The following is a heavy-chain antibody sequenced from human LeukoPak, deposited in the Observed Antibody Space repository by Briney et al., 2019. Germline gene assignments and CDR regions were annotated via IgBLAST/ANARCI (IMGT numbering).Heavy chain of an antibody. CDR1: GYTFTSYD. V-gene: IGHV1-8*03. Sequence: ASVNVSCKASGYTFTSYDINWVRQATGQGLEWMGWMNPNSGNTGYAQKFQGRVTITRNTSISTAYMELSSLRSEDTAVYYCAREGGAYDFWSGYNNDYYYYYMDVWGKGTTVTVSS. J-gene: IGHJ6*03. CDR3: AREGGAYDFWSGYNNDYYYYYMDV. D-gene: IGHD3-3*01. CDR2: MNPNSGNT.